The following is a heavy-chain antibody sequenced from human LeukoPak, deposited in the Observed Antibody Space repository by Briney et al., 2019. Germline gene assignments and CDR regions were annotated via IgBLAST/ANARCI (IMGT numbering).Heavy chain of an antibody. J-gene: IGHJ3*02. D-gene: IGHD3-9*01. CDR2: IYRGGST. CDR3: ARDWRRVFYAFDI. CDR1: GFTVSSNY. V-gene: IGHV3-53*01. Sequence: PGGSLRLSCAASGFTVSSNYMSWVRQAPGKGLEWVSVIYRGGSTYYADSVKGRFTISRDNPKNTLYLQMNSLRAEDAAVYYCARDWRRVFYAFDIWGQGTMVTVSS.